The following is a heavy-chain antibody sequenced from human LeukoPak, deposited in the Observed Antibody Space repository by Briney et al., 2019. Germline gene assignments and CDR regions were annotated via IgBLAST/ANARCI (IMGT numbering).Heavy chain of an antibody. D-gene: IGHD2-8*01. V-gene: IGHV3-23*01. J-gene: IGHJ2*01. CDR2: ISGSAGST. CDR1: GLTFSSSA. Sequence: PGGSLRLSCAASGLTFSSSAMSWVRQAPGKGLEWVSVISGSAGSTYYADSVKGRFTISRDNSKNTLFLRMNSLRAEDTAVYYCAKVEGSMLRRNWYFDLWGRGTVVIVSS. CDR3: AKVEGSMLRRNWYFDL.